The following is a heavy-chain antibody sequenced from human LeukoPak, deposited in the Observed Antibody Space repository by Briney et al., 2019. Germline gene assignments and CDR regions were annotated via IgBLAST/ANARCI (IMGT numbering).Heavy chain of an antibody. D-gene: IGHD3-22*01. Sequence: ASVKVSCKASGYTFTSYGISWVRQAPGQGLEWMGWISAYNGNTNYAQKLQGRVTMTTDTSTSTAYMELRSLRSDDTAVYYCARDQGGGYYDSSGYYDSWGQGTWSPSPQ. CDR2: ISAYNGNT. J-gene: IGHJ4*02. CDR1: GYTFTSYG. V-gene: IGHV1-18*01. CDR3: ARDQGGGYYDSSGYYDS.